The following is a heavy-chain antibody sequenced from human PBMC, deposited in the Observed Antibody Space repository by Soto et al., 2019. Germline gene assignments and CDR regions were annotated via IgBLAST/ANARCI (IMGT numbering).Heavy chain of an antibody. J-gene: IGHJ4*02. Sequence: GGSLRLSCAASGFTVSTNYMSWVRQAPGKGLEWVSVIYSGGNTYYADSVKGRFTISRDNSRNTLYLQMNNLRGEDTAVYYCARDPDSSGSGYYDCWGQGTLVTVSS. CDR3: ARDPDSSGSGYYDC. V-gene: IGHV3-66*01. CDR2: IYSGGNT. D-gene: IGHD3-22*01. CDR1: GFTVSTNY.